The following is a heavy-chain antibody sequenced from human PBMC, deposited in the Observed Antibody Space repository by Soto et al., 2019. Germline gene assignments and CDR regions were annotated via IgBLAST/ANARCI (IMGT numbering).Heavy chain of an antibody. CDR1: GGTFSSYA. V-gene: IGHV1-69*13. CDR2: IIPIFGTA. J-gene: IGHJ5*02. CDR3: ANMKTGWFDH. Sequence: VASVKVSCKASGGTFSSYAISWVRQAPGQGLEWMGGIIPIFGTANYAQRFQGRVTITADESTSTAYMELSSLRSEDTAVYYCANMKTGWFDHWGQGPLVTVSS.